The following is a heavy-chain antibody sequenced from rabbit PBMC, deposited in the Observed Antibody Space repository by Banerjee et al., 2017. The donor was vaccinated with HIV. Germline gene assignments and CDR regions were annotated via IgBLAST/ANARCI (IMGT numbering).Heavy chain of an antibody. J-gene: IGHJ4*01. V-gene: IGHV1S45*01. Sequence: QEQLEESGGDLVKPEGSLTLTCTASGFSFSNKYVMCWVRQAPGKGLEWIAHIYPDYGNTDYASWVNGRFTISRDNAQNTVFLQMTSLTAADTASYFCARDLAGVIGWNFNLWGQGTLVTVS. CDR1: GFSFSNKYV. CDR3: ARDLAGVIGWNFNL. D-gene: IGHD4-1*01. CDR2: IYPDYGNT.